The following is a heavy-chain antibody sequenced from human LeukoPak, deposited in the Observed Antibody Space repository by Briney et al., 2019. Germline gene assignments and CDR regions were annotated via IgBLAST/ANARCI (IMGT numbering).Heavy chain of an antibody. CDR1: GFTFDDYG. V-gene: IGHV3-20*04. D-gene: IGHD3-10*01. CDR2: INWNGGST. CDR3: ARDLAPTYYYDSGSYVDV. J-gene: IGHJ6*04. Sequence: GGSLRLSCAASGFTFDDYGMNWVRQAPGKGLEWVSGINWNGGSTGYADSVKGRFTISRDNAKNSLYLQMNSLRAEDTAFYYCARDLAPTYYYDSGSYVDVWGKGTTVTVSS.